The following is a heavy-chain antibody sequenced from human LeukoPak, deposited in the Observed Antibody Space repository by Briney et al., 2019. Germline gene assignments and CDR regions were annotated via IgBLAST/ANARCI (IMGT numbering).Heavy chain of an antibody. V-gene: IGHV4-39*07. J-gene: IGHJ6*03. CDR3: ARMWYSNRYYYYYYMDV. D-gene: IGHD6-13*01. CDR2: IYYSGIT. CDR1: GGSISSGFYY. Sequence: SETLSLTCTVSGGSISSGFYYWAWIRQPPGKGLEWIGSIYYSGITYYNPSFKSPVTISIDTAKNQFSLKLSSVTAEDTAVYYCARMWYSNRYYYYYYMDVWGKGTTVTVSS.